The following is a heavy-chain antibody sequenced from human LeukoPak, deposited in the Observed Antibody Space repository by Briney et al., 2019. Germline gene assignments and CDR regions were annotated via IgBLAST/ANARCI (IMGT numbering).Heavy chain of an antibody. CDR3: ARETVSHNAFDI. V-gene: IGHV4-59*12. D-gene: IGHD4-17*01. Sequence: PSETLSLTCTVSGGSISSYYWSWIRQPPGKGLEWIGYIYYSGSSNYNPSLKSRVTISVDTSKNQFSLKLSSVTAADTAVYYCARETVSHNAFDIWGQGTMVTVSS. J-gene: IGHJ3*02. CDR1: GGSISSYY. CDR2: IYYSGSS.